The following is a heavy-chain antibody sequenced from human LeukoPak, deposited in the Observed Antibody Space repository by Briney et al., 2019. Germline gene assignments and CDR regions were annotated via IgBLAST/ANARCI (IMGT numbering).Heavy chain of an antibody. J-gene: IGHJ4*02. CDR2: ISDNGGTT. CDR3: ARRPGTSQFDY. CDR1: GFSFTSYA. D-gene: IGHD1-1*01. V-gene: IGHV3-64*01. Sequence: GGPLRLSCAASGFSFTSYAMHWVRQAPGKGLEYVSEISDNGGTTYYANSVKGRFTISRDNSKNTLYLQMGSLRPEDMAVYYCARRPGTSQFDYWGQGTLVTVSS.